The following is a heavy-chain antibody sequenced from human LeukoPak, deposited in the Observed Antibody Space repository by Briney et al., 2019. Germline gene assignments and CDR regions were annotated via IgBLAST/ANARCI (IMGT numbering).Heavy chain of an antibody. CDR2: ISGSGGST. D-gene: IGHD3-3*01. V-gene: IGHV3-23*01. Sequence: GGSLRLSCAASGFTFSSYAMSWVRQAPEKGLEWVSAISGSGGSTYYADSVKGRFTISRDNSKNTLYLQMNSLRAEDTAVYYCAKGLVRFLEWAYYFDYWGQGTLVTVSS. J-gene: IGHJ4*02. CDR1: GFTFSSYA. CDR3: AKGLVRFLEWAYYFDY.